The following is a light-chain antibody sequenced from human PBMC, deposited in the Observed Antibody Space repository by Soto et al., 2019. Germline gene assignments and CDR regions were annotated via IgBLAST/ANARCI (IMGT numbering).Light chain of an antibody. J-gene: IGKJ1*01. CDR2: DAS. CDR1: QGISSY. Sequence: AIRMTQSPSSFSASTGDRVTISCRASQGISSYLAWYQQKPGKAPKLLIYDASTLHSGVPARFSGSGSGTDFTLTISCLQSEDFATYYCQQYYSYPLTFGQGTKVEIK. CDR3: QQYYSYPLT. V-gene: IGKV1-8*01.